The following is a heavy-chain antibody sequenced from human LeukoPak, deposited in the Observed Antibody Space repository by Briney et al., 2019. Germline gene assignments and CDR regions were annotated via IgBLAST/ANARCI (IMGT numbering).Heavy chain of an antibody. D-gene: IGHD5/OR15-5a*01. CDR3: AGGVYGYNAFDY. V-gene: IGHV3-48*02. Sequence: GGSLRLSCAASGFTFSVYGMSWVRQAPGKGLEWVSHISSGRSVMNYADSVKGRFTISRDNGKNSVYLQMNSLRDEDTAVYYCAGGVYGYNAFDYWGQGTLVSVSS. CDR1: GFTFSVYG. CDR2: ISSGRSVM. J-gene: IGHJ4*02.